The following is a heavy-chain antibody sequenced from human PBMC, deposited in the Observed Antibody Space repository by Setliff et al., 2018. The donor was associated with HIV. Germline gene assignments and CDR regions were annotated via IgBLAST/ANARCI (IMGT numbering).Heavy chain of an antibody. CDR2: INPSSGST. D-gene: IGHD6-6*01. V-gene: IGHV1-46*01. CDR1: GYTFTNYA. J-gene: IGHJ1*01. CDR3: ARDPAPSSSASYFQH. Sequence: ASVKVSCKASGYTFTNYAIHWVRQAPGQRLEWMGIINPSSGSTTYAQKFQGRVTMTRDTSTSTVYMELSSLRSEDTAVYYCARDPAPSSSASYFQHWGQGTPVTAPQ.